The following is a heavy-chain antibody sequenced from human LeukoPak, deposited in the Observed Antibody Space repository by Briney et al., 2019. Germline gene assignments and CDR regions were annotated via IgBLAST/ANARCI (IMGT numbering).Heavy chain of an antibody. V-gene: IGHV3-21*01. Sequence: GGSLRLSCAASGFTFSNYDMHWVRQAPGKGLEWVSAISSSSSYIYYADSIKGRFTISRDNAENSLYLQMNSLRAVDTAVYFCARGEEKATITALDSWGQGTLVTVSP. CDR3: ARGEEKATITALDS. CDR1: GFTFSNYD. J-gene: IGHJ4*02. D-gene: IGHD5-24*01. CDR2: ISSSSSYI.